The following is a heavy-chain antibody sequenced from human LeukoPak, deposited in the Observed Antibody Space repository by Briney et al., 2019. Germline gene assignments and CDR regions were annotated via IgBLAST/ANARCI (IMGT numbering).Heavy chain of an antibody. CDR1: GGSISSYY. Sequence: SETLSLTCTVSGGSISSYYWSWIRQPPGKGLEWIAYIYYTGSPNYNPSLKSRVTISVDTSKNQFSLKLSSVTAADTAVYYCARGSSSWSPDFDYWGQGTLVTVPS. D-gene: IGHD6-13*01. CDR2: IYYTGSP. CDR3: ARGSSSWSPDFDY. J-gene: IGHJ4*02. V-gene: IGHV4-59*01.